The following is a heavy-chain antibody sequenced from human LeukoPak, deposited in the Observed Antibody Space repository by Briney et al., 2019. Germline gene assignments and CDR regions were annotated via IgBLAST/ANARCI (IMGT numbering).Heavy chain of an antibody. V-gene: IGHV3-33*01. CDR3: AREIFGSGSYPDY. D-gene: IGHD3-10*01. CDR1: GSSFSTYA. Sequence: PGGSQRLSYPASGSSFSTYAMHWARQAPGEGLEWVVLIWHDASHTIYTDSVKGRFTISRDNSKNTVYLQMNSLGGEDTAVYYCAREIFGSGSYPDYWGQGTLVTVSS. CDR2: IWHDASHT. J-gene: IGHJ4*02.